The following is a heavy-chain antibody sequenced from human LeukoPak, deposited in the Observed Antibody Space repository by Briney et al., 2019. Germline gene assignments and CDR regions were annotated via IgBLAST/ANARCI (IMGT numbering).Heavy chain of an antibody. V-gene: IGHV3-9*01. CDR1: GFTFDDYA. Sequence: PGRSLRLSCAASGFTFDDYAMHWVRQAPGKGLEWVSGISWNSGSIGYADSVKGRFTISRDNAKNSLYLQMNSLRAEDTALYYCAKGPADMFYYGMDVWGQGTTVTVSS. J-gene: IGHJ6*02. CDR2: ISWNSGSI. CDR3: AKGPADMFYYGMDV. D-gene: IGHD2-2*01.